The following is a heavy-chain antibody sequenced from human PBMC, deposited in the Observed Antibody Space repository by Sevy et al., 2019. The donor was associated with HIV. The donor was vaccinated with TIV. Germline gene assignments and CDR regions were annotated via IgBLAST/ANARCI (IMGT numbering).Heavy chain of an antibody. CDR2: ISGSGGST. Sequence: GGSLRLSCAASGFTFSSYAMSWVRQAPGKGLEWVSAISGSGGSTYYADSVKGRFTISRDNSKNTLYLQMNSLRAEDTAGYYCAKRPYGDYVGGAFDIWGQGTMVTVSS. V-gene: IGHV3-23*01. CDR3: AKRPYGDYVGGAFDI. D-gene: IGHD4-17*01. J-gene: IGHJ3*02. CDR1: GFTFSSYA.